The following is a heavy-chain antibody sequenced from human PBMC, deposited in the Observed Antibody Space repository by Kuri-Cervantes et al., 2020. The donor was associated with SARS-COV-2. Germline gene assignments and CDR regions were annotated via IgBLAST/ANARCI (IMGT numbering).Heavy chain of an antibody. V-gene: IGHV4-39*01. J-gene: IGHJ4*02. CDR2: IYYTGSP. CDR1: GGSIRSSGYY. Sequence: SETLSLTCTVSGGSIRSSGYYWGWIRQPPGKALEWIGNIYYTGSPYYNPSLKGRVTISIDTSKNQFSLKLNSVTAADTALYYCARPDPDDCSNGSCHSPFDYWGQGILVTVSS. CDR3: ARPDPDDCSNGSCHSPFDY. D-gene: IGHD2-15*01.